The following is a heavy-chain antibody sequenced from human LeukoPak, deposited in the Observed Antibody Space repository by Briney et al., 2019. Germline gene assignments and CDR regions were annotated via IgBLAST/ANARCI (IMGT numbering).Heavy chain of an antibody. CDR1: GGSFSGHY. CDR3: ASTYYDRSGFSPFDY. V-gene: IGHV4-34*01. CDR2: ISHDGIT. Sequence: SETLSLTCAVYGGSFSGHYWSWIRQPPGKGLEWIGEISHDGITNYSPSVRSRVTMSVDASKNQFSLRLTSVTAADTAVYFCASTYYDRSGFSPFDYWGQGTLVTVSS. D-gene: IGHD3-22*01. J-gene: IGHJ4*02.